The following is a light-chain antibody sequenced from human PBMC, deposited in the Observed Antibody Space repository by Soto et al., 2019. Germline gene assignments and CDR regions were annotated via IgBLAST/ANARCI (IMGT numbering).Light chain of an antibody. CDR1: SSDVGVYNR. V-gene: IGLV2-18*02. Sequence: QSALTQPPSVSGSPGQSVTIPCTGTSSDVGVYNRVSWYQQPPGTAPKVMIYEASSRPSGVPDRFSGSKSGNTASLTISGLQTEDEADYYCCSYTTRTTYVFGTGTKVTVL. CDR2: EAS. CDR3: CSYTTRTTYV. J-gene: IGLJ1*01.